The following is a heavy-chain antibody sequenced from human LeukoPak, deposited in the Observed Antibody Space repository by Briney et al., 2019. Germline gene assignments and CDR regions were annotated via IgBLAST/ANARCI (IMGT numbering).Heavy chain of an antibody. CDR3: ARDWEVRGVIIRPFDY. CDR2: TFYRSKWYN. D-gene: IGHD3-10*01. V-gene: IGHV6-1*01. Sequence: SQTLSLTCALSGDSLSSNSATWYWIKQSPTRGLEWLGRTFYRSKWYNDYAVSVKSRLAINPDTSKNQFSLQLKSVTPEDTAVYYCARDWEVRGVIIRPFDYWGQGTLVTVSS. J-gene: IGHJ4*02. CDR1: GDSLSSNSAT.